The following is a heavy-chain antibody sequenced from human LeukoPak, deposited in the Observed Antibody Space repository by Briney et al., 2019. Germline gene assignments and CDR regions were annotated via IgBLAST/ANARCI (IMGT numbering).Heavy chain of an antibody. Sequence: SETLSLTCTVSGGSISSYYWSWIRQPPGKELEWIGYIYYSGSTNYNPSLKSRVTISVDTSKNQFSLKLSSVTAADTAVYYCARGVDYSTVSDVWGQGTTVTVSS. CDR1: GGSISSYY. CDR2: IYYSGST. D-gene: IGHD4-17*01. J-gene: IGHJ6*02. CDR3: ARGVDYSTVSDV. V-gene: IGHV4-59*01.